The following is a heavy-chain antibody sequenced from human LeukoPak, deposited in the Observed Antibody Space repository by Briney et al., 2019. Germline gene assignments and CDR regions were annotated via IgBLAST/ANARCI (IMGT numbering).Heavy chain of an antibody. CDR2: IKEDGSEK. V-gene: IGHV3-7*01. CDR3: ARGGTFVSDY. D-gene: IGHD1-1*01. CDR1: GFTFSTFW. Sequence: GGSLRLSCAGSGFTFSTFWMSWVRQAPGKGLEWVANIKEDGSEKYYVDSMKGRFTVSRDNAKNSLYLQMDSLRAEDTAVYYCARGGTFVSDYWGQGTLVAVSS. J-gene: IGHJ4*02.